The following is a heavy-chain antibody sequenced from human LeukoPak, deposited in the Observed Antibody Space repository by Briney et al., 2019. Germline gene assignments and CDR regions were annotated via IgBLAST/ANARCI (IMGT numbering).Heavy chain of an antibody. CDR1: GFTFSSYE. J-gene: IGHJ6*04. D-gene: IGHD2-15*01. CDR3: ARDRLGYCSGGSCYEQYYYYYGMDV. CDR2: ISSSGSTI. Sequence: PGGSLRLSCAASGFTFSSYEMTWVRQAPGKGLEWVSYISSSGSTIYYADSVKGRFTISSDNAKNSLYLQMNSLRAEDTAVYYCARDRLGYCSGGSCYEQYYYYYGMDVWGKGTTVTVSS. V-gene: IGHV3-48*03.